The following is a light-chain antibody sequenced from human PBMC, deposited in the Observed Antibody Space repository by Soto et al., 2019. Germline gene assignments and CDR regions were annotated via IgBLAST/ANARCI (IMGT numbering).Light chain of an antibody. CDR3: CSYAGSNWV. CDR1: SSDVGGYNY. CDR2: DVS. Sequence: QSALTQPRSVSGSPGQSVTISCTGTSSDVGGYNYVSWYQQHPGKAPKLMIYDVSKRPSGVPDRFSGSKSGNTASLTISGLQAEDEAVYYCCSYAGSNWVFGGGTKLTVL. J-gene: IGLJ3*02. V-gene: IGLV2-11*01.